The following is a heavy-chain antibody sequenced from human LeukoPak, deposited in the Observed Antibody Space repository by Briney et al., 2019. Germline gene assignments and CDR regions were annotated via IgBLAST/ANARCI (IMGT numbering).Heavy chain of an antibody. CDR2: INPSGGST. V-gene: IGHV1-46*01. J-gene: IGHJ4*02. Sequence: ASVKVSCKASGYTFTGYYMHWVRQAPGQGLEWMGIINPSGGSTSYAQKFQGRVTMTRDTSTNTVYVELSSLISEDTAVYYCAGLPASKGYNYGWYFDYWGQGTLVTVSS. CDR3: AGLPASKGYNYGWYFDY. D-gene: IGHD5-24*01. CDR1: GYTFTGYY.